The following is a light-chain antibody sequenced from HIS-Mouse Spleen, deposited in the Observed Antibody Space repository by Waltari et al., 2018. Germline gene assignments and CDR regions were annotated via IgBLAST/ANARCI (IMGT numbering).Light chain of an antibody. Sequence: QAVLTQPPSASGTPGQRVTISCSGSRSKIGLNTVTWYQQLPGTAPKLIISSKNQRPSGGSNRFSGSKSGNTASLTISGLQAEDEADYYCSSYTSSSTLVFGTGTKVTVL. V-gene: IGLV1-44*01. CDR3: SSYTSSSTLV. CDR1: RSKIGLNT. CDR2: SKN. J-gene: IGLJ1*01.